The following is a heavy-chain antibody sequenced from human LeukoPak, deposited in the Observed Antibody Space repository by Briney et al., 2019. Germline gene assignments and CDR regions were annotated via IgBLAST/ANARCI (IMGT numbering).Heavy chain of an antibody. J-gene: IGHJ4*02. CDR1: GFTVSSKY. V-gene: IGHV3-53*01. Sequence: GGSLRLSCAASGFTVSSKYMSWVRQAPGKGLEWVSLIYSGGTTYYADSVKGRFTISRDNSKNTLYLQMNSLRAEDTALYYRARDQSGDYGYFDYWGQGTLVTVSS. CDR3: ARDQSGDYGYFDY. CDR2: IYSGGTT. D-gene: IGHD4-17*01.